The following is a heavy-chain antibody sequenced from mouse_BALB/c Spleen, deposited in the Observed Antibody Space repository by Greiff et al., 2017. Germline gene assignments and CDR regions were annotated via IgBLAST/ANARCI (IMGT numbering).Heavy chain of an antibody. J-gene: IGHJ3*01. CDR2: IDPANGNT. Sequence: EVKLEESGAELVKPGASVKLSCTASGFNIKDTYMHWVKQRPEQGLEWIGRIDPANGNTKYDPKFQGKATITADTSSNTAYLQLSSLTSEDTAVYYCARDYYEAWFAYWGQGTLVTVSA. D-gene: IGHD2-4*01. CDR1: GFNIKDTY. V-gene: IGHV14-3*02. CDR3: ARDYYEAWFAY.